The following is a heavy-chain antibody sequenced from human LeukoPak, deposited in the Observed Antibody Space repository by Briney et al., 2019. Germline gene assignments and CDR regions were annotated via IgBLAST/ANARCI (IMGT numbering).Heavy chain of an antibody. D-gene: IGHD3-9*01. CDR2: ISSSSGAK. CDR1: GFTLSSHS. CDR3: ARALDYDILTGFSTFDI. J-gene: IGHJ3*02. Sequence: GSLRLSCAASGFTLSSHSMNWVRRAPGKGLEWVSYISSSSGAKYYAESARGRFTISRDNAKNSLYLQMNSLRAEDTALYHCARALDYDILTGFSTFDIWGQGTMVTVSS. V-gene: IGHV3-48*01.